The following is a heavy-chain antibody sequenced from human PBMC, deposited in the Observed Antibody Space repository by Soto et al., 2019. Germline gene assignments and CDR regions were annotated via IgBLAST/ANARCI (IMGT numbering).Heavy chain of an antibody. CDR2: IYYSGST. CDR3: ARTTDAFDI. Sequence: QVQLQESGPGLVKPSQTLSLTCTVSGYSISNGGYYWSWIRQRPGEGLEWLGYIYYSGSTYYNPYLKSRPSISVDTSKNQFSLKVNSVTAADTAVYYCARTTDAFDIWGQGTMVTVSS. V-gene: IGHV4-31*03. D-gene: IGHD1-1*01. J-gene: IGHJ3*02. CDR1: GYSISNGGYY.